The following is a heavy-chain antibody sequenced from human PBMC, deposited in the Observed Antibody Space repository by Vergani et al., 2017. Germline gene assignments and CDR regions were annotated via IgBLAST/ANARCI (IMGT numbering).Heavy chain of an antibody. CDR1: GFTVSSNY. D-gene: IGHD3-10*01. V-gene: IGHV3-53*01. CDR3: ARDYRFTMVRDYYFDY. Sequence: EVQLVESGGGLIQPGGSLRLSCAASGFTVSSNYMSWVRQAPGKGLEWVSAISGSGGSTYYADSVKGRFTISRDNAKNSLYLQMNSLRAEDTAVYYCARDYRFTMVRDYYFDYWGQGTLVTVSS. CDR2: SGSGGST. J-gene: IGHJ4*02.